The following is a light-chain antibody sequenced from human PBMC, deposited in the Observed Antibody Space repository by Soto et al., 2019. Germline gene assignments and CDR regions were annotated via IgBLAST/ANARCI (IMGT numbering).Light chain of an antibody. Sequence: QSALTQPPSVSGSPGQSVTIPCTGTSSDVGSYHPVSWYHQHPGTAPKLMIFDVSNRPSGVPDRFSGSKSGNTASLTISGLQAEDEADYYCSSFTCSGTYVFGGGTQVTVL. J-gene: IGLJ7*01. CDR2: DVS. V-gene: IGLV2-18*02. CDR1: SSDVGSYHP. CDR3: SSFTCSGTYV.